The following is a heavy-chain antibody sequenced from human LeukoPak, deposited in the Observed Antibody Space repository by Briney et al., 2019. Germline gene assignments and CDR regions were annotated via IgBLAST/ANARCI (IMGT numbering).Heavy chain of an antibody. CDR2: ISSSSSTI. CDR3: ARSLHVFRYFDWFNNPHFDYYGMDV. Sequence: GGSLRLSCAASGFTFSSYSMNWVRQAPGKGLEWVSYISSSSSTIYYADSVKGRFTISRDNAKNSLYLQMNSLRAEDTAVYYCARSLHVFRYFDWFNNPHFDYYGMDVWGQGTTVTVSS. J-gene: IGHJ6*02. D-gene: IGHD3-9*01. CDR1: GFTFSSYS. V-gene: IGHV3-48*01.